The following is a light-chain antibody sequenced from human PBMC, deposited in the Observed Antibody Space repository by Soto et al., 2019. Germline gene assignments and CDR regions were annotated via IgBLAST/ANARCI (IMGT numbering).Light chain of an antibody. CDR1: QSIGIW. J-gene: IGKJ1*01. CDR3: QQYKDYSWT. V-gene: IGKV1-5*03. Sequence: IQMTQSPSTLSASVGDRVAITCRASQSIGIWLAWYQKKPGKAPRFLVYKASTLQTGVPSRFSGSGSGTEFTLTISSLQPDDFATYYCQQYKDYSWTFGQGTKVEIQ. CDR2: KAS.